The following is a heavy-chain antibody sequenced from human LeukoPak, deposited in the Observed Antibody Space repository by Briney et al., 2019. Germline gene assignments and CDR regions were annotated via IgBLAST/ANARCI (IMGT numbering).Heavy chain of an antibody. Sequence: SVKVSCKXSGDTFSKDAVTWVRQSPGQGLEWMGNIVPVFGTPIYAQKFQGRVTITTDESRTTAYMELSSLRSEDTALYYCASRYTTSRHFDWDVDYWGQGTLLTVSS. CDR3: ASRYTTSRHFDWDVDY. D-gene: IGHD3-9*01. J-gene: IGHJ4*02. CDR2: IVPVFGTP. CDR1: GDTFSKDA. V-gene: IGHV1-69*05.